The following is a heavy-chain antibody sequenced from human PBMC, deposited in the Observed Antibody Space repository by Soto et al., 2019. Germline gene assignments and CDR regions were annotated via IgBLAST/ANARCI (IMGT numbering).Heavy chain of an antibody. J-gene: IGHJ5*02. V-gene: IGHV4-4*07. CDR2: VYATGTT. CDR1: GGSISKFY. Sequence: QVQLQEPGPGVVKPSETLSLSCSVSGGSISKFYWSWIRKTAGKGLEWMGRVYATGTTDYNPSLRSRVTMSVDISKKTFSLRLTSVTAADTGVYYCVRDGSKTLRDWFDPWGQGKLVTVSS. CDR3: VRDGSKTLRDWFDP.